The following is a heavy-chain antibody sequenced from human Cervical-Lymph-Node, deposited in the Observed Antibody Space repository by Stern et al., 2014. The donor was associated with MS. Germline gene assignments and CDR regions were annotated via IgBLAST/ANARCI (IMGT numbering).Heavy chain of an antibody. CDR2: IYYTGIS. D-gene: IGHD3-10*01. Sequence: VQLVESGPGLVKPSQTLSLTCTVSGGPIGSGSYYWSWIRPHPGDGLGWIGNIYYTGISYYNPSLRSRVIISLDMSKSQLSLKLNSVTAADAAVYFCARGPLEGVGSATYYYGMDVWGQGTTVTVSS. V-gene: IGHV4-31*03. CDR1: GGPIGSGSYY. CDR3: ARGPLEGVGSATYYYGMDV. J-gene: IGHJ6*02.